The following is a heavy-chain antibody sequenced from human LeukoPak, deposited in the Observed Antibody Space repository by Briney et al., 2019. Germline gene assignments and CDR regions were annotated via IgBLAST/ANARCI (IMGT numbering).Heavy chain of an antibody. CDR2: IYTSGST. V-gene: IGHV4-61*02. CDR3: ARNDFWSGYLDY. CDR1: GGSISSGSYY. Sequence: SETLSLTSTVSGGSISSGSYYWSWIRQPAGKGLEWIGRIYTSGSTNYNPSLKSRVTISVDTSKNQFSLKLSSVTAADTAVYYCARNDFWSGYLDYWGQGTLVTVSX. D-gene: IGHD3-3*01. J-gene: IGHJ4*02.